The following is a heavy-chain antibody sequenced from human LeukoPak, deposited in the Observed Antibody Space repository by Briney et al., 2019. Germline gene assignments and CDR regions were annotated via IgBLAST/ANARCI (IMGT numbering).Heavy chain of an antibody. CDR3: ARSGIIGYCSSTSCPPPYGMDV. V-gene: IGHV1-18*01. Sequence: ASVKVSCKASGYTFTSYGISWVRQAPGQGLEWMGWISVYNGNTNYAQKFQGRVTMTRDTSISTAYMELSRLRSDDTAVYYCARSGIIGYCSSTSCPPPYGMDVWGQGTTVTVSS. CDR2: ISVYNGNT. CDR1: GYTFTSYG. D-gene: IGHD2-2*01. J-gene: IGHJ6*02.